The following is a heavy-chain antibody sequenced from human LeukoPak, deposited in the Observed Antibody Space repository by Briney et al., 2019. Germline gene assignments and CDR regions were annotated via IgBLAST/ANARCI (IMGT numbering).Heavy chain of an antibody. Sequence: GSLRLSCAASGFTFSSYEMNWVRQAPGKGLEWVSYISSSGSTIYYADSVKGRFTISRDNAKNSLYLQMNSLRAEDTAVYYCARGQVVPAARWFDPWGQGTLVTVSS. CDR3: ARGQVVPAARWFDP. J-gene: IGHJ5*02. CDR2: ISSSGSTI. CDR1: GFTFSSYE. D-gene: IGHD2-2*01. V-gene: IGHV3-48*03.